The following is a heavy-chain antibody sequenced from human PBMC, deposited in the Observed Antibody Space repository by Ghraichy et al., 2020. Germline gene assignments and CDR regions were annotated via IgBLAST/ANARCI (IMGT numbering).Heavy chain of an antibody. CDR2: MYFRGTT. CDR1: GDSVSSGTYY. Sequence: SETLSLTCTVSGDSVSSGTYYWSWIRQPPGKGLEWIGYMYFRGTTDYNPSLNSRVTISLDRPKNQFSLKLSSVTAADTAAYYCARVGYCTSSSCWAFDIWGQGTMVTVSS. CDR3: ARVGYCTSSSCWAFDI. V-gene: IGHV4-61*01. J-gene: IGHJ3*02. D-gene: IGHD2-2*01.